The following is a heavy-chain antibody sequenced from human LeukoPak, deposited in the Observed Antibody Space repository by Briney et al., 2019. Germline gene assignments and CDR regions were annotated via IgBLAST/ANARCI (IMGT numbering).Heavy chain of an antibody. CDR1: GYTFTGYY. Sequence: ASVKVSCKASGYTFTGYYMHWVRQAPGQGLEWMGWINPNSGGTNYAQKFQGRVTMTRDTSISTAYMELSRLRSDDTAVYYCARTAYYYDSSGYSHRYYYYYMDVWGKGTTVTVSS. CDR2: INPNSGGT. D-gene: IGHD3-22*01. V-gene: IGHV1-2*02. J-gene: IGHJ6*03. CDR3: ARTAYYYDSSGYSHRYYYYYMDV.